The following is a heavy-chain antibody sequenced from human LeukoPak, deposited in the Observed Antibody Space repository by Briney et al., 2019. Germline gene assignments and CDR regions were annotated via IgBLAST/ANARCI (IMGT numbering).Heavy chain of an antibody. Sequence: GGSLRLSCVASGFSFNSYTVSWVRQAPGKGLEWVAKMKEDGSDIYYVDSVKGRFTICRDNAKNSLCLQMSSLRVEDTAVYYCARGGARYLDNWGQGTLVTVSS. CDR2: MKEDGSDI. J-gene: IGHJ4*02. CDR1: GFSFNSYT. V-gene: IGHV3-7*01. CDR3: ARGGARYLDN. D-gene: IGHD3-9*01.